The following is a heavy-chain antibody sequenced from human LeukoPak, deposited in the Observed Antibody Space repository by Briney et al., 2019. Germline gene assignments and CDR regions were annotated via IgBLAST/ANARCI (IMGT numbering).Heavy chain of an antibody. Sequence: GGSLRLSCGASGFTVSSNYMSWVRQAPGEGGEWGSVIYIGGSTYYADSVKGRFTISRDNSKNTLYLQMNSLRAEDTAVYYCARDSCSSTSCYPPYYYGMDVWGQGTTVTVSS. CDR2: IYIGGST. CDR1: GFTVSSNY. J-gene: IGHJ6*02. D-gene: IGHD2-2*01. V-gene: IGHV3-66*01. CDR3: ARDSCSSTSCYPPYYYGMDV.